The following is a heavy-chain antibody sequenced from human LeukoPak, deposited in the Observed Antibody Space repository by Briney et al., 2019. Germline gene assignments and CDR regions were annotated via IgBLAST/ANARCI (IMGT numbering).Heavy chain of an antibody. J-gene: IGHJ4*02. D-gene: IGHD6-13*01. CDR2: IRYDGSNK. CDR1: GFTFSSYG. CDR3: AKESAAAAGMGY. V-gene: IGHV3-30*02. Sequence: GGSLXXSCAASGFTFSSYGMHWVRQAPGKGVEGVAFIRYDGSNKYYADSVKGRFTISRDNSKNPLYLQMNSLRAEDTAVYYCAKESAAAAGMGYWGQGTLVTVSS.